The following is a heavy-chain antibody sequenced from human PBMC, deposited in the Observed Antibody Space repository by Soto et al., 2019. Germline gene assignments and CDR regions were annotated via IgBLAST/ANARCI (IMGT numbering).Heavy chain of an antibody. CDR2: IYPGDSDT. V-gene: IGHV5-51*01. J-gene: IGHJ6*02. Sequence: PGESHKICCKGSEYSFSAYCVRWVRQMPGKGLEWMGIIYPGDSDTRYSPSFQGQVTISAGKSISTAYLQWGSLKASDTAMYYCASGRHSGYGWAGYYVMEVLGQGTTVPGSS. CDR3: ASGRHSGYGWAGYYVMEV. D-gene: IGHD5-12*01. CDR1: EYSFSAYC.